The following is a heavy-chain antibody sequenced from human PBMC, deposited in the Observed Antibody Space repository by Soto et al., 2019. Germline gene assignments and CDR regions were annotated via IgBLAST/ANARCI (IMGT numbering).Heavy chain of an antibody. CDR3: ARAVAVPADFDY. D-gene: IGHD6-19*01. CDR1: GYTFTVYA. Sequence: QVQLVQSGAEEKKPGASVKVSCKASGYTFTVYAIHWVRQAPGQRLEWMGWINAGNGHTKYSQKFQGRVTITRDTSASTAYMVLSSLRSEDTALYYCARAVAVPADFDYWGQGTLVTVSS. CDR2: INAGNGHT. V-gene: IGHV1-3*05. J-gene: IGHJ4*02.